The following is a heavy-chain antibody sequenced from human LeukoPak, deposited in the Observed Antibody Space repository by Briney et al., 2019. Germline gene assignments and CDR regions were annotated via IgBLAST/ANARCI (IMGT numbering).Heavy chain of an antibody. CDR3: ARDRTRIAARPFDY. V-gene: IGHV1-2*02. Sequence: ASVKVSCKASGYTFTGYYMHWVRQAPGQGLEWMGWINPNSGGTNYAQKFQGRVTTTRDTSISTAYMELSRLRSDDTAVYYCARDRTRIAARPFDYWGQGTLVTVSS. CDR1: GYTFTGYY. CDR2: INPNSGGT. D-gene: IGHD6-6*01. J-gene: IGHJ4*02.